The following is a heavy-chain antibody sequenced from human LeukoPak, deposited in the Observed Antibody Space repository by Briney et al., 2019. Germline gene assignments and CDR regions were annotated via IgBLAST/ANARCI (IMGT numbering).Heavy chain of an antibody. CDR1: GFTFSSYE. J-gene: IGHJ4*02. CDR3: ARLAIYDILTGYYFDY. Sequence: GGSLRLSCAASGFTFSSYEMNWVRLAPGEGLEWVSYISSSGSTIYYADSVKGRFTISRDNAKNSLYLQMNSLRAEDTAVYYCARLAIYDILTGYYFDYWGQGTLVTVSS. V-gene: IGHV3-48*03. D-gene: IGHD3-9*01. CDR2: ISSSGSTI.